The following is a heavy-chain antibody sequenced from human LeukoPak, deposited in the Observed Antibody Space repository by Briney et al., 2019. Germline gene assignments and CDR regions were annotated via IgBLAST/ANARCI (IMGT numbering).Heavy chain of an antibody. D-gene: IGHD2-2*01. V-gene: IGHV3-9*01. CDR1: GFTFDDYA. Sequence: PGRTLRLSCAASGFTFDDYAMHWVRQARGQDLEGFTTISWHSGNIVCADSVKGRFTIYRDSAKSSLYLQMNSLRAEDTALYYCAKDGGPKTPGHCSTTTCYYYFGMDVWGQGTTVTVSS. CDR3: AKDGGPKTPGHCSTTTCYYYFGMDV. CDR2: ISWHSGNI. J-gene: IGHJ6*02.